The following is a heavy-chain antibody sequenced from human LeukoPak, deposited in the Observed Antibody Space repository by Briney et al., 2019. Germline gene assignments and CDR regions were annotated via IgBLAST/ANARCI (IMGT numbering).Heavy chain of an antibody. CDR1: GFTFSSYA. Sequence: PGRSLRLSCAASGFTFSSYAMSWVRQAPGKGLEWVSAISGSGGSTYYADSVKGRFTISRDNSKNTLYLQMNSLRAEDTAVYYCAKVTLYRVGPLDYWGQGTLVTVSS. CDR3: AKVTLYRVGPLDY. J-gene: IGHJ4*02. V-gene: IGHV3-23*01. CDR2: ISGSGGST. D-gene: IGHD2-15*01.